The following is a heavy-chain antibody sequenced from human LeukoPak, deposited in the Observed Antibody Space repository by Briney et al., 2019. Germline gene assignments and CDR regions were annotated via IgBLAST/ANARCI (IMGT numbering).Heavy chain of an antibody. Sequence: ASVKVSCKASGYTFTGYYMDWVRQAPGQGLEWMGWINPNSGGTNYAQKFQGRVTMTRDTSISTAYMELSRLRSDDTAVYYCARGNLATYQLLPYFDYWGQGTLVTVSS. CDR1: GYTFTGYY. D-gene: IGHD2-2*01. J-gene: IGHJ4*02. CDR2: INPNSGGT. V-gene: IGHV1-2*02. CDR3: ARGNLATYQLLPYFDY.